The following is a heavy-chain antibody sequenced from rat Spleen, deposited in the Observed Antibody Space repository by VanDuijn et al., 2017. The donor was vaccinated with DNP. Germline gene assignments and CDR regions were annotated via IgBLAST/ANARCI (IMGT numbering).Heavy chain of an antibody. CDR1: GFPLTSYG. Sequence: QVQLKESGPGPVQPSETLSLTCTVSGFPLTSYGVSWIRQTPGEGLEWMGRVRYNGETAYNSALKSRRTISRDTSKNQVFLKMNSRQREDTVTYYCTRDAYSGYSYATDAWGQGTSVTVSS. D-gene: IGHD1-6*01. J-gene: IGHJ4*01. CDR2: VRYNGET. CDR3: TRDAYSGYSYATDA. V-gene: IGHV2-63*01.